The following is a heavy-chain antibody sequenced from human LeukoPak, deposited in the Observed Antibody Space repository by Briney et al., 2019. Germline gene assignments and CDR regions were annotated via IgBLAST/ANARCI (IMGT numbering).Heavy chain of an antibody. D-gene: IGHD5-18*01. CDR1: GFTFSSFG. V-gene: IGHV3-30*18. Sequence: GGSLTLSCAASGFTFSSFGMHWVRQAPGKGLEWVAVISYDGSNKYYADSVKGRFTISRDNSKNTLYLQMNSLRAEDTAVYYCAKAYSYGQYYYYYYYMDVWGKGTTVTISS. CDR3: AKAYSYGQYYYYYYYMDV. J-gene: IGHJ6*03. CDR2: ISYDGSNK.